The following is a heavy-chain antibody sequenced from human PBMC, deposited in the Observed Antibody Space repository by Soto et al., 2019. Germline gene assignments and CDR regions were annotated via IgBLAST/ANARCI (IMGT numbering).Heavy chain of an antibody. Sequence: QVQLVQSGAEVKKPGSSVKVSCKASGGTFSSYTISWVRQAPGQGLEWMGRIIPILGIANYAQKFQGRVTSTADKSASTAYMELGSLRSEATGVYYCASALGYGGNSGLDYWGQGTLVTVSS. J-gene: IGHJ4*02. CDR3: ASALGYGGNSGLDY. CDR2: IIPILGIA. D-gene: IGHD2-21*02. CDR1: GGTFSSYT. V-gene: IGHV1-69*02.